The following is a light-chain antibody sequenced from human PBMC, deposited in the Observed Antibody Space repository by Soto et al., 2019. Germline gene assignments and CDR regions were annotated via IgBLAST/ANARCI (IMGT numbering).Light chain of an antibody. CDR3: TSYTSNTALV. J-gene: IGLJ1*01. V-gene: IGLV2-14*01. Sequence: QSAPTQPASVSGSPGQSITISCTGTSSDIGSHDYVSWYQHHPGKAPKLIIYEVTNRPSGVSDRFSGSKSVSTASLTISGLQAEDEADYHCTSYTSNTALVFGTGTKLTVL. CDR2: EVT. CDR1: SSDIGSHDY.